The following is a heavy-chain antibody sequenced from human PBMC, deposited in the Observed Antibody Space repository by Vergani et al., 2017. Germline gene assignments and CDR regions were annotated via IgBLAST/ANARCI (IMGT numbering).Heavy chain of an antibody. D-gene: IGHD2-21*02. CDR2: ISSSGSTI. V-gene: IGHV3-48*03. CDR1: GFTFSSYE. Sequence: EVQLVESGGGLVQPGGSLRLSCAASGFTFSSYEMNWVRQAPGKGLEWVSYISSSGSTIYYADSVKGRFTISRANAKNSLYLQMNSLRAEDTAVYYCAGDSSFGGVVTATLDYWGQGTLVTVSS. CDR3: AGDSSFGGVVTATLDY. J-gene: IGHJ4*02.